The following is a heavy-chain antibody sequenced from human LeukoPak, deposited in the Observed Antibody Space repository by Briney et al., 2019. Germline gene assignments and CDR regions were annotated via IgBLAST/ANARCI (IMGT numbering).Heavy chain of an antibody. CDR2: IWYDGSNK. V-gene: IGHV3-33*01. D-gene: IGHD3-10*01. CDR3: ARDGYYGSGSQTYYYYYYGMDV. CDR1: GFTFSSYG. J-gene: IGHJ6*04. Sequence: GRSLRLSCAASGFTFSSYGMHWVRQAPGKGLEWVAVIWYDGSNKYYADSVKGRFTISRDNPKNTLYLQMNSLRAEDTAVYYCARDGYYGSGSQTYYYYYYGMDVWGKGTTVTVSS.